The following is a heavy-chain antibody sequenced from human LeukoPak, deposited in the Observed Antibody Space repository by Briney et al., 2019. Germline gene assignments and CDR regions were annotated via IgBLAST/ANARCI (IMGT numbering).Heavy chain of an antibody. Sequence: ASVKVSCKASGYTFNGYYMHWVRQAPGQGLEWVGWINPNNSDTNYAQKFQGRVTMTRDTSISTAYMELSRLRSDDTAVYYCARSNTLLRGVIEPFDYWGQGTLVTVSS. CDR2: INPNNSDT. J-gene: IGHJ4*02. CDR1: GYTFNGYY. D-gene: IGHD3-10*01. CDR3: ARSNTLLRGVIEPFDY. V-gene: IGHV1-2*02.